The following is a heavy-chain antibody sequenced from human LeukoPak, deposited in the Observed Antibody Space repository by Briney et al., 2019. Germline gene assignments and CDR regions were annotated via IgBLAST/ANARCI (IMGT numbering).Heavy chain of an antibody. Sequence: PLETLSLTCTVSGGSISSSSYYWGWIRQPPGKGLEWIGSIYYSGSTYYNPSLKSRVTISVDTSKNQFSLKLSSMTAADTAVYYCASGWELRRGDAFDIWGQGTMVTVSS. D-gene: IGHD1-26*01. CDR3: ASGWELRRGDAFDI. V-gene: IGHV4-39*01. CDR1: GGSISSSSYY. CDR2: IYYSGST. J-gene: IGHJ3*02.